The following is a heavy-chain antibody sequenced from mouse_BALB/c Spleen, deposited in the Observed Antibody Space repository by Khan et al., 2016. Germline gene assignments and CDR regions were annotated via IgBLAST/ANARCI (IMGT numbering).Heavy chain of an antibody. V-gene: IGHV1-87*01. Sequence: QVQLQQSGAELARPGASVKLSCKASGYTFTSYWMQWVKQRPGQGLEWIGAIYPGDGDTRYTQKFKDKATLTADKSSSTAYMQLSSLASEDYEVYYCARGIPPDYWGQGTTLTVSA. J-gene: IGHJ2*01. CDR1: GYTFTSYW. CDR2: IYPGDGDT. CDR3: ARGIPPDY.